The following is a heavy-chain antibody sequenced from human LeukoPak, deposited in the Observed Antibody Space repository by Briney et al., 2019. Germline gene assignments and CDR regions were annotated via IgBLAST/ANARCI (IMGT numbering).Heavy chain of an antibody. J-gene: IGHJ6*02. Sequence: GGSLRLSCAASGFTFSSYSMNWVRQAPGKGLEWVSSISSSSSYIYYADSVKGRFTISRDNAKNSLYLQMNSLRAEDTAVYYCAREGRYDFWSGIRSYYYGMDVWGQGTTVTVSS. CDR3: AREGRYDFWSGIRSYYYGMDV. D-gene: IGHD3-3*01. V-gene: IGHV3-21*01. CDR1: GFTFSSYS. CDR2: ISSSSSYI.